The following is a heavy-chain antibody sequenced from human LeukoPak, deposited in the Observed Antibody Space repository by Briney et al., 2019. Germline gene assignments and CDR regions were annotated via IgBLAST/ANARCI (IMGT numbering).Heavy chain of an antibody. CDR1: GGSINNYY. D-gene: IGHD3-16*01. J-gene: IGHJ3*02. CDR3: ARLRWVAFDI. CDR2: IYYSGST. V-gene: IGHV4-59*08. Sequence: SETLSLTCTVSGGSINNYYWSWIRQPPGKGLEWIGYIYYSGSTNYNPSLKSRVTISVDTSKNQFSLKLSSVTAADTAVYYCARLRWVAFDIWGQGTMVTVSS.